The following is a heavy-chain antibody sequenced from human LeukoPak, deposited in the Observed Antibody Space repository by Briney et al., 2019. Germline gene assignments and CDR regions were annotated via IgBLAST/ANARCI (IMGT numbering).Heavy chain of an antibody. CDR2: ISGSGGST. J-gene: IGHJ4*02. Sequence: GGSLRLSCAASGFTFSSYGMSWVRQVPGKGLEWVSAISGSGGSTYYADSVKGRFTISRDNSKNTLYLQMNSLRAEDTAVYYCAKKSVGGIQLRSFNFDYWGQGTLVTVSS. CDR3: AKKSVGGIQLRSFNFDY. D-gene: IGHD5-18*01. V-gene: IGHV3-23*01. CDR1: GFTFSSYG.